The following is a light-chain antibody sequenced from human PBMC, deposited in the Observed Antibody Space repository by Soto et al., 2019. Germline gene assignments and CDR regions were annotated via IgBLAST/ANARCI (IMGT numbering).Light chain of an antibody. CDR2: AAS. Sequence: DIQMTQSPSSLSASVVYRVTINFRASQGISSWLAWYPKKPGKDPKRLIDAASSLQSGVQSTFSGSGSGTDFNLTISSLQPEDFATYYGQQTYSTPLTFGEGTKVDIK. CDR3: QQTYSTPLT. V-gene: IGKV1-12*01. CDR1: QGISSW. J-gene: IGKJ4*01.